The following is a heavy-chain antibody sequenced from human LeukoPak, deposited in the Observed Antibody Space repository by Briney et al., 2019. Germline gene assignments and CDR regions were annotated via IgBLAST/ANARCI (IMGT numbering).Heavy chain of an antibody. D-gene: IGHD5-18*01. V-gene: IGHV4-38-2*01. CDR2: IYHSGST. Sequence: GSLRLSCAASGFTFRLYGMTWVRQTPGKGLEWIGSIYHSGSTYYNPSLKSRVTISVDTSKNQFSLKLSSVTAADTAVYYCARWDLRYSSNYWGQGTLVTVSS. CDR3: ARWDLRYSSNY. J-gene: IGHJ4*02. CDR1: GFTFRLYG.